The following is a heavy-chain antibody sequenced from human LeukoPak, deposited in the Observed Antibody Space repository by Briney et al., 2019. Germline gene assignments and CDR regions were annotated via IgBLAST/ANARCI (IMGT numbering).Heavy chain of an antibody. CDR2: ISAYNGNT. J-gene: IGHJ4*02. Sequence: ASVKVSCKASGYTFTSYGISWVRQAPGQGGEWMGWISAYNGNTNYAQKLQGRVTMTTDTSTSTAYMELRSLRSDDTAVYYCARSAEPVTASVFDYWGQGTLVTVSS. D-gene: IGHD2-2*01. CDR1: GYTFTSYG. CDR3: ARSAEPVTASVFDY. V-gene: IGHV1-18*01.